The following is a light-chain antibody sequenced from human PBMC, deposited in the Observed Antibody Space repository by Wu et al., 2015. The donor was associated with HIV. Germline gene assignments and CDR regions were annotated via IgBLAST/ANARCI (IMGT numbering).Light chain of an antibody. Sequence: EVVLTQSPGTLSLSPGGRATLSCRSSQTVTSGYLAWYQQKPGQAPRLIIYAASTRATGIPDRFSGSGSGTDFTLTISRLEPEDFAVFYCQQYGTSPSTFGQGTMLELK. CDR2: AAS. CDR3: QQYGTSPST. V-gene: IGKV3-20*01. CDR1: QTVTSGY. J-gene: IGKJ2*01.